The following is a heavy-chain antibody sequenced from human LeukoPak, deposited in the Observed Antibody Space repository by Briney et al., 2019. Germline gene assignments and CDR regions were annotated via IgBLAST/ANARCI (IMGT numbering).Heavy chain of an antibody. J-gene: IGHJ4*02. CDR3: AKDGGYSSGWYDGIGDY. Sequence: GGSLRLSCAASGFTFSSYGMHWVRQAPGKGLEWVAAISYGRSNKYYADAVKGRFTISRDNSKNTLYLQMNSLRAEDTAVYYCAKDGGYSSGWYDGIGDYWGQGTLVTVSS. D-gene: IGHD6-19*01. V-gene: IGHV3-30*18. CDR1: GFTFSSYG. CDR2: ISYGRSNK.